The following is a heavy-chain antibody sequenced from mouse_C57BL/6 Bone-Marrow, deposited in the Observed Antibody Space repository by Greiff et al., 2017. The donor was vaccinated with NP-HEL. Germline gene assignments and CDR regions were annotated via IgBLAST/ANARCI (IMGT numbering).Heavy chain of an antibody. CDR2: ILPGSGST. CDR3: ARSPLWLRRHWYFDV. V-gene: IGHV1-9*01. CDR1: GYTFTGYW. D-gene: IGHD2-2*01. Sequence: QVQLQQSGAELMKPGASVKLSCKATGYTFTGYWIEWVKQRPGHGLEWIGEILPGSGSTNYNEKFKGKATFTADTSSNTAYMQLSILTTEDSAIYYCARSPLWLRRHWYFDVWGTGTTVTVSS. J-gene: IGHJ1*03.